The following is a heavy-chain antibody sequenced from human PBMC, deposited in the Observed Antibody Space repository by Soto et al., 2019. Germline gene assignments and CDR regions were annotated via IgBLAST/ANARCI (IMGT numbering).Heavy chain of an antibody. D-gene: IGHD4-4*01. J-gene: IGHJ5*02. CDR1: GYPFSDNQ. Sequence: ASVKVSCKASGYPFSDNQIHWLRRAPGQGLEWIGRINPKSDDTNYAQKFQGRVTMTRDTSIDRAYLELTGLTSDDTATYYCARKHSLDYIRWGLDPWGQGTLVTVSS. V-gene: IGHV1-2*02. CDR3: ARKHSLDYIRWGLDP. CDR2: INPKSDDT.